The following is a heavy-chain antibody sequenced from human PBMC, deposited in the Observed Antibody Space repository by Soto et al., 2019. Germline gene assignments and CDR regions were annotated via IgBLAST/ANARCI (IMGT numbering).Heavy chain of an antibody. CDR2: IYYSGST. CDR1: GGSISSGGYY. V-gene: IGHV4-31*03. D-gene: IGHD5-12*01. J-gene: IGHJ5*02. CDR3: ARDRTATMSNWFDP. Sequence: QVQLQESGPGLVKPSQTLSLTCTVSGGSISSGGYYWSWIRQHPGKGLEWIGYIYYSGSTYYNPSLKSRVTISVDTFKNQFSLKLSSVTAADTAVYYCARDRTATMSNWFDPWGQGTLVTVSS.